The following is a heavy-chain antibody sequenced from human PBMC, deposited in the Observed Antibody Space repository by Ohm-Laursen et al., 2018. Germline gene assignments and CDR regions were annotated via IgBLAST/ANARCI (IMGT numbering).Heavy chain of an antibody. D-gene: IGHD1/OR15-1a*01. J-gene: IGHJ2*01. CDR3: ARMGPQQPHWYFDL. CDR2: INPNSGNT. Sequence: ASVKVSCKASGYTFTGYYMHWVRQAPGQGLEWMGWINPNSGNTGYAQKFQGRVTMTRNTSINTAYMELSSLRSEDTAVYYCARMGPQQPHWYFDLWGRGTLVTVSS. CDR1: GYTFTGYY. V-gene: IGHV1-8*02.